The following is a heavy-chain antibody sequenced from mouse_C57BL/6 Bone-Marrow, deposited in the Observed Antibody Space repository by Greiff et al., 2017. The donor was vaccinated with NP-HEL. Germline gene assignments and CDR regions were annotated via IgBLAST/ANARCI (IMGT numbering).Heavy chain of an antibody. CDR1: GYTFTSYW. J-gene: IGHJ3*01. CDR2: IHPNSGST. V-gene: IGHV1-64*01. Sequence: VQLQQSGAELVKPGASVKLSCKASGYTFTSYWMHWVKQRPGQGLKWIGMIHPNSGSTNYNEKFKSKATLTVDKSSSTAYMQLSSLTSEDSAVYYCARETELSWFAYWGQGTLVTVSA. CDR3: ARETELSWFAY.